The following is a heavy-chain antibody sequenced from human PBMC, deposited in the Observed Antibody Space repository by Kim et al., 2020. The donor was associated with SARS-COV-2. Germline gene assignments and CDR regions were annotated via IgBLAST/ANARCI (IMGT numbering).Heavy chain of an antibody. Sequence: GESLKISCKGSGYSFTSYWISWVRQMPGKGLEWMGRIDPSDSYTNYSPSFQGHVTISADKSISTAYLQWSSLKASDTAMYYCVREENYDILTGPTFDYWGQGTLVTVSS. J-gene: IGHJ4*02. CDR3: VREENYDILTGPTFDY. CDR2: IDPSDSYT. D-gene: IGHD3-9*01. V-gene: IGHV5-10-1*01. CDR1: GYSFTSYW.